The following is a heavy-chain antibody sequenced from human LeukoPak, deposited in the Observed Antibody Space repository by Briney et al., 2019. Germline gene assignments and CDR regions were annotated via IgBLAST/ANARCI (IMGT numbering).Heavy chain of an antibody. V-gene: IGHV3-7*01. Sequence: GESLRLSGAASGFIITNYCMTWVRQAPGKGLECVANINGDGSEKNYADSVKGRFTISRDNAKNSLYLHMDSLRAEDTALYYCVRQAGVSWGQGTLVTVSA. J-gene: IGHJ5*02. D-gene: IGHD6-19*01. CDR1: GFIITNYC. CDR2: INGDGSEK. CDR3: VRQAGVS.